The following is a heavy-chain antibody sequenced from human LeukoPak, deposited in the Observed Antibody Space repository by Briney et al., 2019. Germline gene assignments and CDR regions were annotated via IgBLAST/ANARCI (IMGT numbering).Heavy chain of an antibody. CDR2: IKQDGSEK. V-gene: IGHV3-7*04. J-gene: IGHJ4*02. CDR1: GFTFSSYW. D-gene: IGHD6-13*01. Sequence: GGSLRLSCAASGFTFSSYWMSWVRQAPGKGLEWVANIKQDGSEKYYVDSVKGRFTISRDNAKNSLYLQMNSLRAEDTAVYYCARGSRRNIAAAGHFDYWGQGTLVTVSS. CDR3: ARGSRRNIAAAGHFDY.